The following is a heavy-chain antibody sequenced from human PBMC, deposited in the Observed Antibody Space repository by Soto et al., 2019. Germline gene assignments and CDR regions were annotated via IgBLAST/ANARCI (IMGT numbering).Heavy chain of an antibody. Sequence: GGSLRLSCAASGFAVSSNFMSWVRQAPGKGLEWVSVIYSGGSTYYADSVKGRFTISRDNSENTLYLQMNNLRADDTAVYYCVRGDNWSDEASDYWGQGTLVTVSS. CDR1: GFAVSSNF. V-gene: IGHV3-66*01. J-gene: IGHJ4*02. CDR2: IYSGGST. D-gene: IGHD1-1*01. CDR3: VRGDNWSDEASDY.